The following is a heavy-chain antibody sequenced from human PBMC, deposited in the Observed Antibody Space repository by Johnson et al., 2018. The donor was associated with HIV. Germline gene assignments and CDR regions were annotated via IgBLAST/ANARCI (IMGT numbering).Heavy chain of an antibody. D-gene: IGHD2-15*01. CDR3: ARSVGYCSGGSCSPDAFDI. CDR1: GFTFDDYA. CDR2: ISADGDST. V-gene: IGHV3-30*04. Sequence: QVLLVESGGGLVQPGRSLRLSCAASGFTFDDYAMHWVRQAPGKGLEWVSSISADGDSTYYADSVKGRFTISRDNSKNTLYLQMNSLRAEDTAVYYCARSVGYCSGGSCSPDAFDIWGQGTMVTVSS. J-gene: IGHJ3*02.